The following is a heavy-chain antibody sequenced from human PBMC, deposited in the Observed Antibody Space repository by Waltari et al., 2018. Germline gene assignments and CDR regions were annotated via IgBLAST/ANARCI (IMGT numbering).Heavy chain of an antibody. CDR2: VTGGGNT. V-gene: IGHV3-23*01. Sequence: EVQLLESGGGLAQPGGSLRLSCAASGFTLSAYAMRWVRQAPGEGREWVSTVTGGGNTYYADSEKGRFTISRDTSKNTVYLQLNNLRAEDTALYYCAKAFRCSDGVCHGMDVWGQGTTVTVSS. CDR3: AKAFRCSDGVCHGMDV. CDR1: GFTLSAYA. D-gene: IGHD2-8*01. J-gene: IGHJ6*02.